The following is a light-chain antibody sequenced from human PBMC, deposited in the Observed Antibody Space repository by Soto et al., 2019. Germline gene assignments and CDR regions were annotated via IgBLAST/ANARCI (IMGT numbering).Light chain of an antibody. J-gene: IGKJ5*01. Sequence: DIVLTQPPVTLSLYPGERATLSCRASQSVSGYLVWYQQKPGQAPRLLIYGASSRATGIPDRFSGSGSGTEFTLTISSLESEDFAVYYCQQYYTWPSFGQGTRLEIK. CDR3: QQYYTWPS. CDR1: QSVSGY. V-gene: IGKV3D-15*01. CDR2: GAS.